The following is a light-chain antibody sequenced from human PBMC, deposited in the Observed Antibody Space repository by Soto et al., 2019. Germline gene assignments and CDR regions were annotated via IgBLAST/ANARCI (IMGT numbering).Light chain of an antibody. CDR2: AAS. CDR1: QGISSY. CDR3: QQYYSYPFPA. Sequence: AIRMTQSPSSFSASTGDRVTITCRASQGISSYLAWYQQKPGKAPKLLIYAASTLQSGVPSRFSGSGSGTDFTLTISCLQSEDFATYYCQQYYSYPFPAFDQGTKVEIK. V-gene: IGKV1-8*01. J-gene: IGKJ1*01.